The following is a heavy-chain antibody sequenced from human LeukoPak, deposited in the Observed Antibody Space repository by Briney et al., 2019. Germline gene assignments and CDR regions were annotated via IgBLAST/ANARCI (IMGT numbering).Heavy chain of an antibody. V-gene: IGHV4-34*01. CDR2: INHSGST. D-gene: IGHD5-24*01. Sequence: SETLSLTCAVYGGPFSGYYWSWIRQPPGKGLEWIGEINHSGSTNYNPSLKSRVTISVDTSKNQFSLKLSSVTAADTAVYYCARVPYVEMATILFDYWGQGTLVTVSS. CDR1: GGPFSGYY. J-gene: IGHJ4*02. CDR3: ARVPYVEMATILFDY.